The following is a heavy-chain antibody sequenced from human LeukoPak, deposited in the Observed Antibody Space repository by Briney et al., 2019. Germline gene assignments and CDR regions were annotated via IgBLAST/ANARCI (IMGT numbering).Heavy chain of an antibody. V-gene: IGHV1-18*01. CDR3: ERTSHYVDIAATIPYGIYYFDY. Sequence: SVQVSCKASGYTFPRYGISWVRQAPGQGLEWMGWISAYNGNTNYAQKLQGRVTMTTDTSTSTAYMELRSLRSDDTAVYYCERTSHYVDIAATIPYGIYYFDYWGQGTLVTVSS. D-gene: IGHD5-12*01. J-gene: IGHJ4*02. CDR1: GYTFPRYG. CDR2: ISAYNGNT.